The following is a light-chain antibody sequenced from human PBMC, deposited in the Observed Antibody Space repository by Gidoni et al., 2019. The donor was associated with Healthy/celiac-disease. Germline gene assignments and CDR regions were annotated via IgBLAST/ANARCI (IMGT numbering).Light chain of an antibody. CDR1: SSDVGGYTY. CDR3: SSYTRSSTLDVV. CDR2: EVS. J-gene: IGLJ2*01. V-gene: IGLV2-14*01. Sequence: QSALTQPASVSGSPGQSLTISCTGTSSDVGGYTYVSWYQQHPGKAPKLMIYEVSNRPSGVSNRCSGSKSGNTASLTISGLQAEDEADYYCSSYTRSSTLDVVFGGGTKLTVL.